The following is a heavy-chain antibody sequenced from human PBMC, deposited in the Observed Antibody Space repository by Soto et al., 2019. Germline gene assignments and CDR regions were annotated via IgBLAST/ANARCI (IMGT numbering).Heavy chain of an antibody. Sequence: EVQLVESGGGLVQPGGSLRLSCAASGFTFSSYWIHWVRQAPGKGLVWVSRINSDGSSTTYADFVKGRFTISRDSAKNTLYLQMNSLRVEDTAVYYCVRELGAAARNWGQGTLVTVAS. CDR2: INSDGSST. V-gene: IGHV3-74*01. CDR1: GFTFSSYW. CDR3: VRELGAAARN. J-gene: IGHJ4*02. D-gene: IGHD6-13*01.